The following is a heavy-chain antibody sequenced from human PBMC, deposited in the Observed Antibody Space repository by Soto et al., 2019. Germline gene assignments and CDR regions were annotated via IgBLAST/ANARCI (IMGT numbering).Heavy chain of an antibody. CDR1: GGSVSSGSYY. V-gene: IGHV4-61*01. D-gene: IGHD3-10*01. J-gene: IGHJ4*02. CDR3: ARDRVPGYDY. Sequence: QVQLQESGPGLVKPSETLSLTCTVSGGSVSSGSYYWSWIRQPPGKGLEWIGYIYYSGGTNYIPSLNIQVTISVDTSKNHFSLKLSSVTAADTAVYYCARDRVPGYDYWGQATLVTVSS. CDR2: IYYSGGT.